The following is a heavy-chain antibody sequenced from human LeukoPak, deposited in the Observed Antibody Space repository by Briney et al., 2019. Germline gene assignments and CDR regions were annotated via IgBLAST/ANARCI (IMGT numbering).Heavy chain of an antibody. D-gene: IGHD3-10*01. Sequence: ASVKVSCKASGYTFTSYGISRVRQAPGQGLEWMGWISAYNGNTNYAQKLQGRVTMTTDTFTSTAYMELRSLSSDDTALYYCARDSGEYYYGSGSFYYFDYWGQGTLVTVSS. J-gene: IGHJ4*02. CDR1: GYTFTSYG. CDR2: ISAYNGNT. CDR3: ARDSGEYYYGSGSFYYFDY. V-gene: IGHV1-18*01.